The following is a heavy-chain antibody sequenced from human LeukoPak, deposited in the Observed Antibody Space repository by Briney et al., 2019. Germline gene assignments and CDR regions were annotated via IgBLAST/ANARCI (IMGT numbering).Heavy chain of an antibody. CDR1: GFTFSSYS. CDR2: IKQDGSEK. J-gene: IGHJ4*02. Sequence: PGGSLRLSCAASGFTFSSYSMNWVRQAPGKGLEWVANIKQDGSEKYYVDSVKGRFTISRDNAKNSLYLQMNSLRAEDTAVYYCARPIDYWGQGTLVTVSS. V-gene: IGHV3-7*01. CDR3: ARPIDY.